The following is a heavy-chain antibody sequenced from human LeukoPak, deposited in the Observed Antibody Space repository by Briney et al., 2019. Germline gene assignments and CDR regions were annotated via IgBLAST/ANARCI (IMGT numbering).Heavy chain of an antibody. D-gene: IGHD2-15*01. V-gene: IGHV3-30*18. Sequence: PGGSLRLLCTASGFPFSSYGMHWVRQAPGKAVEGVAVILYDGSDKYYADCVKGQVTISRDNSKNTLYLQMNSLKTEDTAVYYCAKGAVYCTGTGCYFFDYWGQGTLVTVSS. CDR2: ILYDGSDK. CDR1: GFPFSSYG. CDR3: AKGAVYCTGTGCYFFDY. J-gene: IGHJ4*02.